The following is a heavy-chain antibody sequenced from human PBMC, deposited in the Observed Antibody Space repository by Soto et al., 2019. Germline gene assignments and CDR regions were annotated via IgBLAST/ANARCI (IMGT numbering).Heavy chain of an antibody. J-gene: IGHJ6*02. CDR3: ARIADCSTTSCSFPSRFHVRGYYYYYGLDV. CDR1: TYAFTSYG. CDR2: ISAYNGNS. V-gene: IGHV1-18*04. D-gene: IGHD2-2*01. Sequence: QVQLVQSGAEVKKPGASVKVTCKASTYAFTSYGITWVRQAPGQGLEWVGWISAYNGNSNYAQKYAGRVTMTTDTSTSTAYMELSSLRSDDTAVYYCARIADCSTTSCSFPSRFHVRGYYYYYGLDVWGQGTTVTVSS.